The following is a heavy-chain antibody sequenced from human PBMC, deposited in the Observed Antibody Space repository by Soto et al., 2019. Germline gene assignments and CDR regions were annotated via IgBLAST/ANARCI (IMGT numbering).Heavy chain of an antibody. V-gene: IGHV1-18*01. J-gene: IGHJ6*02. CDR2: ISPFNGNT. CDR1: GYPFTHYG. Sequence: QVQLVQSGAEVKKPGASVKVSCRSSGYPFTHYGITWVRQAPGQGLEWMGWISPFNGNTNYGQTLQGRVTLTTDTSTSTVYMELRRLISDGTAVYYCARDQSFDRSYYYGIDYWGQGTTVTVSS. D-gene: IGHD3-22*01. CDR3: ARDQSFDRSYYYGIDY.